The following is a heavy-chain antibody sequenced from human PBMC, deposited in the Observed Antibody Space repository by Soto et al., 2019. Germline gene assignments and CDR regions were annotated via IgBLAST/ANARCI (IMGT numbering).Heavy chain of an antibody. CDR2: ITSSSAYI. V-gene: IGHV3-21*01. CDR1: GFSFSSYS. Sequence: EGQLVESGGGLVKPGGSLRLSCAVSGFSFSSYSLSWVRQAPGKGLEWVSSITSSSAYIHYADSVKGRFTISRDNAKNSMYLQMNSLRAEDTAVYYRARDNNVFDSGRGVDYWGQGTLVTVSS. D-gene: IGHD3-10*01. J-gene: IGHJ4*02. CDR3: ARDNNVFDSGRGVDY.